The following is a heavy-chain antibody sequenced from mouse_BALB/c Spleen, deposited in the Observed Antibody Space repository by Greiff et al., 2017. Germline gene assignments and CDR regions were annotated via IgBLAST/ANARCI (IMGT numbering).Heavy chain of an antibody. CDR1: GFTFSSYA. D-gene: IGHD1-1*01. CDR3: GRDATVANFDV. CDR2: ISSGGST. V-gene: IGHV5-6-5*01. Sequence: QGVESGGGLVKPGGSLKLSCAASGFTFSSYAMSWVRQTPEKRLEWVATISSGGSTYYPDSVKGRFTISRDNARNILYLQMSSLRSEDTAMYYCGRDATVANFDVWGAGTTVNVSS. J-gene: IGHJ1*01.